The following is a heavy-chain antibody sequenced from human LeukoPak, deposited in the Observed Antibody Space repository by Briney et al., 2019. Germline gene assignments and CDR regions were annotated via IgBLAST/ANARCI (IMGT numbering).Heavy chain of an antibody. CDR3: ATPTHPDSSGWPFDY. Sequence: ASVKVSCKVSGYTLTELSMHWVRQAPGKGLEWMGGSDPEDGKTIYAQKFQGRVTMTEDTSTDTAYMELSSLRSEDTAVYYCATPTHPDSSGWPFDYWGQGTLVTVSS. V-gene: IGHV1-24*01. CDR2: SDPEDGKT. CDR1: GYTLTELS. J-gene: IGHJ4*02. D-gene: IGHD6-19*01.